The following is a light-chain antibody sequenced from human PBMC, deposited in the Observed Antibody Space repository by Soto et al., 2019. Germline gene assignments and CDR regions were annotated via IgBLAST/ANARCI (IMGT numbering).Light chain of an antibody. CDR2: VAS. Sequence: EIVMTQSPATLSVSPGERATLSCRASQSVSSNLAWYQQKPGQTPKLLIYVASTRATGIPARFSGSGSATEFTLTISSLQSEDFAVYYCQQYNVWPLTFGGGTKVEF. J-gene: IGKJ4*02. CDR1: QSVSSN. V-gene: IGKV3-15*01. CDR3: QQYNVWPLT.